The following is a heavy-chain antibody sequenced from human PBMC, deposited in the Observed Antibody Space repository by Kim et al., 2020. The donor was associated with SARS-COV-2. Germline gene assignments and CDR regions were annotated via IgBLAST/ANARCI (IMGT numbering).Heavy chain of an antibody. V-gene: IGHV4-39*01. J-gene: IGHJ4*02. CDR3: ARHDEYSSSSPLG. Sequence: YNPSLKRRVTISVDTSKNQFSLKLSSVTAADTAVYYCARHDEYSSSSPLGWGQGTLVTVSS. D-gene: IGHD6-6*01.